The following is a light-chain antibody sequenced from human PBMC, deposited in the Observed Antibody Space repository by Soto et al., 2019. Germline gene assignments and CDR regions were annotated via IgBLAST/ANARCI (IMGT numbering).Light chain of an antibody. V-gene: IGKV1-39*01. CDR1: QSISSY. CDR2: VAS. Sequence: DLQMTQSPSSLSASVGDRVTITCRASQSISSYLNWYQQKPGKAPKVLIYVASSLQSGVPSRFSGSGSGTDFTLTISRLQPEDFATYYCQQSYSTPPTFGQGTKVEI. J-gene: IGKJ1*01. CDR3: QQSYSTPPT.